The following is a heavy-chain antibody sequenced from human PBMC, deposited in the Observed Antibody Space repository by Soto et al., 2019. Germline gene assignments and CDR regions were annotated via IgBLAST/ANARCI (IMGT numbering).Heavy chain of an antibody. V-gene: IGHV4-59*01. Sequence: PSETLSLTCTVSGDSIRTYFWTWIRQPPGKGLEWIGYVFNSGGTNSNPSLTSRVTILLDTSRNQISLTLSSVTAADTAVYYCARARSGYNIDALDIWGQGTMVT. D-gene: IGHD5-12*01. CDR1: GDSIRTYF. CDR3: ARARSGYNIDALDI. J-gene: IGHJ3*02. CDR2: VFNSGGT.